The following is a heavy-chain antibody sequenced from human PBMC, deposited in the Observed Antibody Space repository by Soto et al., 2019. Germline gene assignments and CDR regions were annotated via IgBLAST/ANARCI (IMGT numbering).Heavy chain of an antibody. CDR3: TRGGDAYKNGH. D-gene: IGHD2-21*01. V-gene: IGHV4-59*01. CDR2: IYYTGST. Sequence: SETLSLTCTVSGGSISSYSWNWIRQPPGKGLEWIGYIYYTGSTNYNPSLKSRVTMSVDTSKNQFSLKLTSVNAADTAVYYCTRGGDAYKNGHWGQGTLVTVSS. CDR1: GGSISSYS. J-gene: IGHJ4*02.